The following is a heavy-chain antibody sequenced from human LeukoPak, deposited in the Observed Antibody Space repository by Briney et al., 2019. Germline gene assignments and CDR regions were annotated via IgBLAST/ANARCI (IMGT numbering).Heavy chain of an antibody. Sequence: GASVKVSCKASGYTFTGYYMHWVRQAPGQGLEWMGWINPNSGGTNYAQKFQGRVTMTRDTSISTAYMELSRLRSDDTAVYYCARALHYYYYYDMDVWGKGTTVTVSS. CDR3: ARALHYYYYYDMDV. V-gene: IGHV1-2*02. CDR1: GYTFTGYY. J-gene: IGHJ6*03. CDR2: INPNSGGT.